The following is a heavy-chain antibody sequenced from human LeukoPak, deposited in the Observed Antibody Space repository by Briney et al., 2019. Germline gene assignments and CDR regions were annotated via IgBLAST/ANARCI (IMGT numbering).Heavy chain of an antibody. D-gene: IGHD6-13*01. V-gene: IGHV3-23*01. CDR1: GFTFSSYA. Sequence: GGSLRLSCAASGFTFSSYAMNWVRQAPGKGLEWVTSISGSGYSTYFADSVKGRFTISRDNSKNTLYLQMNSLRAEDTAIYYCAVGTTIAAGGSDYFDYWGQGTPVTVSS. CDR3: AVGTTIAAGGSDYFDY. J-gene: IGHJ4*02. CDR2: ISGSGYST.